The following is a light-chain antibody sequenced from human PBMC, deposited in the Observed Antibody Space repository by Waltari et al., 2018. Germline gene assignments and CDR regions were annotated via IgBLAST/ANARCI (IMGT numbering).Light chain of an antibody. CDR1: SSDIAGSNY. V-gene: IGLV2-14*03. J-gene: IGLJ2*01. CDR3: NSYTSSSTLIL. Sequence: QSALTQPASVSGSPGQSITISCTGTSSDIAGSNYVSWYQPHPGKAPQLMIYDVSHLRAWVSNRFSGSKSGNTASLNISGLQAEDEADYYCNSYTSSSTLILFGGGTKLTVL. CDR2: DVS.